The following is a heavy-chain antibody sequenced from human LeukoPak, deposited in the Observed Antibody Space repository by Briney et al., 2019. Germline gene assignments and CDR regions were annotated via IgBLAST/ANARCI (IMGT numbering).Heavy chain of an antibody. CDR1: GFTLSKHW. CDR2: IKQDGSEK. J-gene: IGHJ4*02. V-gene: IGHV3-7*01. Sequence: PGGSLRLSCAASGFTLSKHWMTWVRQAPGKGLECVVIIKQDGSEKYYVNSVKGRFTISRDNAKNSLYLQMNSLRVEDTAVYYCGREWAVEFWGQGTLVTVSS. CDR3: GREWAVEF.